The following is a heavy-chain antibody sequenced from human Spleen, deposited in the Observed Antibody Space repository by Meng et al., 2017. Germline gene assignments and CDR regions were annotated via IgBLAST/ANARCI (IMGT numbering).Heavy chain of an antibody. D-gene: IGHD6-19*01. CDR1: GGSISSYY. J-gene: IGHJ5*02. CDR2: IYYSGST. V-gene: IGHV4-59*08. CDR3: AGQIAVAGEGSGWFDP. Sequence: SETLSLTCTVSGGSISSYYWSWIRQPPGKGLEWIGYIYYSGSTNYNPSLKSRVTISVDTSKNQFSLKVTSVTAADTAVYYCAGQIAVAGEGSGWFDPWGQGTLVTVSS.